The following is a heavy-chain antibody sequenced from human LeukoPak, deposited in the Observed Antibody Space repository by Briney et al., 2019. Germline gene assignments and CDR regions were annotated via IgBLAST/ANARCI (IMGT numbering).Heavy chain of an antibody. D-gene: IGHD3-22*01. Sequence: GGSLRLSCAASGFTFSSYAMSWVRQAPGKGLEWVSAISGSGGSTYYADSVKGRFTISRDNAKNSLYLRMNSLRAEDTAVYYCAREGFYYDSSGYYIKDAFDIWGQGTMVTVSS. V-gene: IGHV3-23*01. J-gene: IGHJ3*02. CDR2: ISGSGGST. CDR1: GFTFSSYA. CDR3: AREGFYYDSSGYYIKDAFDI.